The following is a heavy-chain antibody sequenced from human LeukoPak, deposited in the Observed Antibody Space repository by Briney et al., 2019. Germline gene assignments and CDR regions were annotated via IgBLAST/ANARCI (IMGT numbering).Heavy chain of an antibody. CDR3: ARGQKYRNGYTVTELGSGYFDY. CDR1: GGSISSYY. Sequence: SETLSLTCSVSGGSISSYYWSWIRQPPGKGVEWIGYIYYSGRTNYNPSLKSRVTISVDTSKNQFSLTLSSVTAADTAVYYCARGQKYRNGYTVTELGSGYFDYWGQGTLVTVSS. J-gene: IGHJ4*02. V-gene: IGHV4-59*01. D-gene: IGHD5-18*01. CDR2: IYYSGRT.